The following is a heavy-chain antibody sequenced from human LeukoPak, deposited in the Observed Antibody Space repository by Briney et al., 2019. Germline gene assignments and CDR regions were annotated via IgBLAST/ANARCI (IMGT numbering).Heavy chain of an antibody. CDR1: GYTFTTYY. D-gene: IGHD3-22*01. CDR2: INPSGGST. V-gene: IGHV1-46*01. Sequence: ASVKVSCKASGYTFTTYYMHWVRQAPGQGLEWMGIINPSGGSTSYAQKFQGGVTMTRDTSTGTVYMELSSLRSEDTAVYFCARGSNYYFDSSADYPRYWGQGTLVTVSS. CDR3: ARGSNYYFDSSADYPRY. J-gene: IGHJ4*02.